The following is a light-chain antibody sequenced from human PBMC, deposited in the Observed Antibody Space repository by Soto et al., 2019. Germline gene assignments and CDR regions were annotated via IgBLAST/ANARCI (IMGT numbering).Light chain of an antibody. CDR3: QQSYSTPPWT. CDR2: AAS. Sequence: DIQMTQSPSSLSASGGDRVTITCRASQSISSYLNWYQQKPGKAPKLLIYAASSLQSGVPSRFSGSGSGTDFTLTISSLQPEDFATYYCQQSYSTPPWTFGQGTKV. J-gene: IGKJ1*01. CDR1: QSISSY. V-gene: IGKV1-39*01.